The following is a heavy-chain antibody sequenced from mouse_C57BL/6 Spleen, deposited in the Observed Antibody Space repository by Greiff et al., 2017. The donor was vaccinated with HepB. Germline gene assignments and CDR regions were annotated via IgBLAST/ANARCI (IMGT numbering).Heavy chain of an antibody. J-gene: IGHJ3*01. CDR1: GYSITSGYY. V-gene: IGHV3-6*01. CDR2: ISYDGSN. CDR3: ARDDPHPWFAY. Sequence: EVQVVESGPGLVKPSQSLSLTCSVTGYSITSGYYWNWIRQFPGNKLEWMGYISYDGSNNYNPSLKNRISITRDTSKNQFFLKLNSVTTEDTATYYCARDDPHPWFAYWGQGTLVTVSA.